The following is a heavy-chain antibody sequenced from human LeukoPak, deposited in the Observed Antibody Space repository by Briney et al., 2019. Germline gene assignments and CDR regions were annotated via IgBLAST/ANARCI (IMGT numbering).Heavy chain of an antibody. V-gene: IGHV3-48*04. D-gene: IGHD3-10*02. CDR3: AELGITMIGGV. CDR2: ISSSGSTI. J-gene: IGHJ6*04. CDR1: GFTFSSYS. Sequence: LTGGSLRLSRAASGFTFSSYSMNWVRQAPGKGLEWVSYISSSGSTIYYADSVKGRFTISRDNAKNSLYLQMNSLRAEDTAVYYCAELGITMIGGVWGKGTTVTISS.